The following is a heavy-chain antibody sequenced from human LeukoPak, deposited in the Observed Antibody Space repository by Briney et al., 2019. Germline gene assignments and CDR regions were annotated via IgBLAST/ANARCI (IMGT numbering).Heavy chain of an antibody. Sequence: GESLKISCKGSGYSFTSYWISWVRQAPGKGLEWVSSISGSGGTTYYADSVKGRFTISRDNSKNTLYLQMNSLRAEDTAVYYCAKDPYRASSGLVDYWGQGTLVTVSS. D-gene: IGHD5-12*01. CDR3: AKDPYRASSGLVDY. J-gene: IGHJ4*02. CDR2: ISGSGGTT. CDR1: GYSFTSYW. V-gene: IGHV3-23*01.